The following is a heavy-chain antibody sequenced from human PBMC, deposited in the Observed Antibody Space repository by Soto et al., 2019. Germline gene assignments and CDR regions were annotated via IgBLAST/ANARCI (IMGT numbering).Heavy chain of an antibody. CDR2: IIPMLGIA. CDR3: ASATVENWFDP. Sequence: SVKVSCKASGGTYSSYTISWVRQAPGQGLEWMGRIIPMLGIANYAQKFQGRVTITADKSTSTAYMELSSLRSEDTAVYYCASATVENWFDPWGQGTLVTSPQ. CDR1: GGTYSSYT. D-gene: IGHD1-1*01. V-gene: IGHV1-69*02. J-gene: IGHJ5*02.